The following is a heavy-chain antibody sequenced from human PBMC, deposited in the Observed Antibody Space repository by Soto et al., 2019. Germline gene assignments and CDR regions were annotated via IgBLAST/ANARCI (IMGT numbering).Heavy chain of an antibody. CDR3: ARGGCSTTSCFITNYYYYGLDV. V-gene: IGHV1-8*01. Sequence: ASVKVSCKASGYTFTSYDINWVRQATGQGLEWMGWMNPNSGNTAYAQKFQGRVTMTGNTSISTAYMVLSSLRSEDTAVYYCARGGCSTTSCFITNYYYYGLDVWGQGTTVTVSS. CDR2: MNPNSGNT. CDR1: GYTFTSYD. D-gene: IGHD2-2*01. J-gene: IGHJ6*02.